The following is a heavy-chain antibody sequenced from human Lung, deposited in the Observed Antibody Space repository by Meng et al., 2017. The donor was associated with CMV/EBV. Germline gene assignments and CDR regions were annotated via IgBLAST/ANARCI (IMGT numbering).Heavy chain of an antibody. V-gene: IGHV3-7*01. D-gene: IGHD2-15*01. CDR3: ATDCTFGSCSHTGYYSYYYGMGF. Sequence: GESLKISCAASGFTFSGYWTTWVRQAPGKGLEWVANIKQDGSEEYYVDSVKGRFTISRDNAKNTLYLQMNSLRAEDTAVYYCATDCTFGSCSHTGYYSYYYGMGFWGQGTXVTVSS. J-gene: IGHJ6*02. CDR2: IKQDGSEE. CDR1: GFTFSGYW.